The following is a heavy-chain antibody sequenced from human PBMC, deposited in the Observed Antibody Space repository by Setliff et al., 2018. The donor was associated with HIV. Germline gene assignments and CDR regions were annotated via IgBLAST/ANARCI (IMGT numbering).Heavy chain of an antibody. CDR2: INPRGGST. V-gene: IGHV1-46*03. CDR3: ARASEPLRQGQKYFQH. CDR1: EYTFTIYY. J-gene: IGHJ1*01. Sequence: ASVKVSCKASEYTFTIYYIHWVRQALGQGFEWMGIINPRGGSTSYAQKFQGRVTMTRDTSTSTVYMELSSLRSEDTAVYYCARASEPLRQGQKYFQHWGQGTLVTVSS. D-gene: IGHD2-8*01.